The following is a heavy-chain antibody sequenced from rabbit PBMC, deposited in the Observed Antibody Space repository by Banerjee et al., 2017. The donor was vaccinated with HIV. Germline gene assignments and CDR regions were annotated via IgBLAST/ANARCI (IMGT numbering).Heavy chain of an antibody. J-gene: IGHJ6*01. Sequence: QEQLVESGGGLVKPGASLTLTCKASGFFFINKYVMCWVRQAPGKGLEWIACINTRTGATAYANWAKGRFTISKASSTTVTLQMTSLTVADTATYFCARDTGSSFSSYGMDLWCPGTLVTFS. CDR3: ARDTGSSFSSYGMDL. CDR1: GFFFINKYV. V-gene: IGHV1S45*01. D-gene: IGHD8-1*01. CDR2: INTRTGAT.